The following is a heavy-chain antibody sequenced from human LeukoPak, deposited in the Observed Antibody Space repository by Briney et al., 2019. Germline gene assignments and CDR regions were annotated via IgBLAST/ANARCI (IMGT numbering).Heavy chain of an antibody. Sequence: GASVKVSCKASGYTFTSYDINWVRQATGQGLEWMGWINPNSGGTNYAQKFQGRVTMTGDTSISTAYMELSRLRSDDTAVYYCARDQGVAARDWFDPWGQGTLVTVSS. CDR3: ARDQGVAARDWFDP. CDR1: GYTFTSYD. V-gene: IGHV1-2*02. CDR2: INPNSGGT. J-gene: IGHJ5*02. D-gene: IGHD6-6*01.